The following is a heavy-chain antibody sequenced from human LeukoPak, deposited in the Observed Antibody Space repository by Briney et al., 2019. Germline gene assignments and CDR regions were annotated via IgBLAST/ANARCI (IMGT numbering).Heavy chain of an antibody. J-gene: IGHJ4*02. CDR1: GFTFSSYW. CDR3: LRGAAGTTFDY. D-gene: IGHD1-1*01. V-gene: IGHV3-20*04. Sequence: GGSLRLSCGASGFTFSSYWMHWVRQAPGKGLEWVSGINWNGGSTSYVDSVKGRFIISRDNAKKSLYLQMNSLRAEDTALYYCLRGAAGTTFDYWGQGAPVTVSS. CDR2: INWNGGST.